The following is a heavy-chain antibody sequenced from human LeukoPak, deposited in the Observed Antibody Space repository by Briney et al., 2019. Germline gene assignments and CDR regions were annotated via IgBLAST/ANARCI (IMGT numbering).Heavy chain of an antibody. J-gene: IGHJ4*02. V-gene: IGHV4-59*01. CDR1: GASISSSY. CDR3: ARGPLTGYYSPYFDY. D-gene: IGHD3-9*01. CDR2: VYNGGST. Sequence: SETLSLTCTVSGASISSSYWSWIGQPPGKGLEWIGYVYNGGSTNYNPSLKSRVTISVDTSKNEFPLKLSSVTAADTAVYHCARGPLTGYYSPYFDYWGQGTLVTVSS.